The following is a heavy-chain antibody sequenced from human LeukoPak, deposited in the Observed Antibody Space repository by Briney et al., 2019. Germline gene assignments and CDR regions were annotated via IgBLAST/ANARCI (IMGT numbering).Heavy chain of an antibody. D-gene: IGHD5-12*01. CDR2: VYKDGKM. CDR1: GFTVSSTY. CDR3: ARDHGGYDDAFDI. Sequence: PGGSLRLSCAASGFTVSSTYMSWVRQSPGKGLEWVSVVYKDGKMFYIDSVKGRFAISRDNAKNSLYLQMNSLRAEDTAVYYCARDHGGYDDAFDIWGQGTMVTVSS. V-gene: IGHV3-53*01. J-gene: IGHJ3*02.